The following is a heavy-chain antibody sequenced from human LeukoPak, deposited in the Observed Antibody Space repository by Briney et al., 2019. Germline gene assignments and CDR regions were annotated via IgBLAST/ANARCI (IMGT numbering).Heavy chain of an antibody. CDR2: IDDSGST. V-gene: IGHV4-34*01. CDR3: ARDVGPYGGSPGAD. CDR1: GGSFSGYY. D-gene: IGHD1-26*01. Sequence: PSETLSLTCAVHGGSFSGYYWSWIRQSPGKGLEWIGEIDDSGSTNYNPSLKSRVTVSVEKSKNQFSPKLRSVTAADTAVYFCARDVGPYGGSPGADWGQGTLVIVSA. J-gene: IGHJ4*02.